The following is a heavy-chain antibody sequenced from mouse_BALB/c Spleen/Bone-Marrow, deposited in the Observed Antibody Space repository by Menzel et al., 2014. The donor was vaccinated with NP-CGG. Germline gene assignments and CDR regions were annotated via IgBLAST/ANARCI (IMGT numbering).Heavy chain of an antibody. D-gene: IGHD2-3*01. V-gene: IGHV1-69*02. CDR1: GYNFTSYW. Sequence: VQLQQSGAEPVKPGTSVKLSCTASGYNFTSYWMNWVKQRPGQGLEWIGDIDPTDNYINYNQKVKGQGTLTVDKSSSTAYKQLSSLTSEDSAVYDCARSRGLYDYLYFDVWGAGTPVTVSS. CDR2: IDPTDNYI. CDR3: ARSRGLYDYLYFDV. J-gene: IGHJ1*01.